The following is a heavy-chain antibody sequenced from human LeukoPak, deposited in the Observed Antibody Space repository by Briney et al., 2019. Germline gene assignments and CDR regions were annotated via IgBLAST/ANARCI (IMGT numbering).Heavy chain of an antibody. D-gene: IGHD5-24*01. CDR2: ITSDGTAT. J-gene: IGHJ4*02. CDR3: ARGYNYANDFDS. Sequence: GGSLRLSCVASGFTFSNYWMHWVRQAPGKGLVWVSRITSDGTATTYADSVKGRFTITRDNAKNTLYLQMNSLRVEDTALYYCARGYNYANDFDSWGQGTLVSVSS. V-gene: IGHV3-74*01. CDR1: GFTFSNYW.